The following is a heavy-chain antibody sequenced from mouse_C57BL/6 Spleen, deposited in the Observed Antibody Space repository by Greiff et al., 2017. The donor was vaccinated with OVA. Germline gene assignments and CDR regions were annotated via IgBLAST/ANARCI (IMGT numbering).Heavy chain of an antibody. J-gene: IGHJ2*01. CDR1: GFTFSSYA. CDR2: ISDGGSYT. CDR3: ARDFTTGYYFDY. V-gene: IGHV5-4*01. D-gene: IGHD2-12*01. Sequence: EVQLVESGGGLVKPGGSLKLSCAASGFTFSSYAMSWVRQTPEKRLEWVATISDGGSYTYYPDNVKGRFTISRDNAKNNLYLQMSHLKSEDTAMYYCARDFTTGYYFDYWGQGTTLTVSS.